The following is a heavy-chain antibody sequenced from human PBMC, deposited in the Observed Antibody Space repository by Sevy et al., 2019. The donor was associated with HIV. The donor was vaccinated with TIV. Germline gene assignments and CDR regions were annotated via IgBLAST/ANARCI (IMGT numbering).Heavy chain of an antibody. CDR1: GYTFTGYY. V-gene: IGHV1-2*02. J-gene: IGHJ4*02. D-gene: IGHD3-22*01. CDR2: INPKTGGT. CDR3: VRMGDYFDSSGYYPLKY. Sequence: ASLKVSCKASGYTFTGYYVHWLRQAPGQGLEWMGWINPKTGGTYFAKKFQDRVSMTTGTSITTAYMELSGLRFDDTAVYYCVRMGDYFDSSGYYPLKYWGQGPLVTVSS.